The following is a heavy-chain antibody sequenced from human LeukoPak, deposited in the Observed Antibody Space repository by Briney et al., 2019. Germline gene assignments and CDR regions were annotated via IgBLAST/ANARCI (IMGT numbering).Heavy chain of an antibody. J-gene: IGHJ3*02. CDR3: AKDGLGYYYDSSGRDAFDI. Sequence: GGSLRLSCAASGFTFSSYGMHWVRQAPGKGLEWVAVISYDGSNKYYADSVKGRFTISRDNFKNTLYLQMNSLRAEDTAVYYCAKDGLGYYYDSSGRDAFDIWGQGTMVTVSS. CDR2: ISYDGSNK. V-gene: IGHV3-30*18. CDR1: GFTFSSYG. D-gene: IGHD3-22*01.